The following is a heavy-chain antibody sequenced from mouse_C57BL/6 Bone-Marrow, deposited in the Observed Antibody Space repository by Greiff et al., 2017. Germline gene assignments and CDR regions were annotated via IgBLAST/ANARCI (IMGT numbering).Heavy chain of an antibody. Sequence: EVQLQQSGTVLARPGASVKMSCKTSGYTFTSYWMHWVKQRPGQGLEWIGAIYPGNSDTSYNQKLKGKAKLTAVTSASTAYMELRSLTNEYSAFYYCTREDYYAPYYYAMDYWGQGTSVTVSS. J-gene: IGHJ4*01. CDR2: IYPGNSDT. CDR1: GYTFTSYW. CDR3: TREDYYAPYYYAMDY. V-gene: IGHV1-5*01. D-gene: IGHD2-1*01.